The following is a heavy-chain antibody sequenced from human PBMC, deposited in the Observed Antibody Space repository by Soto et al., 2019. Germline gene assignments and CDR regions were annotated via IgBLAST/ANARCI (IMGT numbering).Heavy chain of an antibody. D-gene: IGHD2-21*02. Sequence: GGSLRLSCAASGFTFSSYGMHWVRQAPGKGLEWVAVIWYDGSNKYYADSVKGRFTISRDNSKNTLYLQMNSLRAEDTAVYYCAREGENCGDDCYPYYYYGMDVWGQGTTVTVSS. V-gene: IGHV3-33*01. CDR2: IWYDGSNK. CDR1: GFTFSSYG. CDR3: AREGENCGDDCYPYYYYGMDV. J-gene: IGHJ6*02.